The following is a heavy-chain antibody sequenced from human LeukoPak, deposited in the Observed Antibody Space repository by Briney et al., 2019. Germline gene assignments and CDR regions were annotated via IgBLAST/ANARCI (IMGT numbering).Heavy chain of an antibody. CDR3: ARGDCTGGTCYSGYYYYMDV. Sequence: SETLSPTCSVSGGSISTYYWSWIRQPPGKGLEWIGYVYYTGSTNYNPSLKSRVTMSVDTSKNQFSLKLSPVTAADTAVYFCARGDCTGGTCYSGYYYYMDVWGKGTTVIVSS. D-gene: IGHD2-15*01. V-gene: IGHV4-59*01. CDR1: GGSISTYY. J-gene: IGHJ6*03. CDR2: VYYTGST.